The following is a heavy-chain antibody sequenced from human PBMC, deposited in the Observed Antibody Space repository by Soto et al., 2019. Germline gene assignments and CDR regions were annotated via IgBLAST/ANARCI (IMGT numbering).Heavy chain of an antibody. CDR3: AKDLHDYGGTPDAFDI. CDR1: GFTFSSYG. J-gene: IGHJ3*02. V-gene: IGHV3-30*18. CDR2: ISYDGSNK. Sequence: GGSLRLSCAASGFTFSSYGMHWVRQAPGKGLEWVAVISYDGSNKYYADSVKGRFTISRDNSKNTLYLQMYSLRAEDTAVYYCAKDLHDYGGTPDAFDIWGQGTMVTVSS. D-gene: IGHD4-17*01.